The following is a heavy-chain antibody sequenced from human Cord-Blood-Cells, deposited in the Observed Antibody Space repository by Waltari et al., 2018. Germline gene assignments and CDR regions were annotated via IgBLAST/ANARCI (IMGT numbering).Heavy chain of an antibody. Sequence: EVQLVQSGAEVKKPGATVKISCKVSGYTFNDYYMHWVQQDPGKGLEGMGLVDREDGETIYAEKFQGRVTITADTSTDTAYMELGSLRSEDTAVYYCARGPAAIGDYWGQGTLVTVSS. D-gene: IGHD2-2*02. CDR1: GYTFNDYY. V-gene: IGHV1-69-2*01. CDR3: ARGPAAIGDY. J-gene: IGHJ4*02. CDR2: VDREDGET.